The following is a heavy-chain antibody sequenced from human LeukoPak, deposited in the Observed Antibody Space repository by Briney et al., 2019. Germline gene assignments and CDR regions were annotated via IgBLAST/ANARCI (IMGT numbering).Heavy chain of an antibody. CDR2: ISYDGSNK. J-gene: IGHJ4*02. D-gene: IGHD3-22*01. Sequence: GRSLRLSFAASGFTFSSYGMHWVRQAPGKGLEWVAVISYDGSNKYYADSVKGRFTISRDNSKNTLYLQMNSLRAEDTAVYYCAKDPYYDSSGLIYYFDYWGQGTLVTVSS. CDR3: AKDPYYDSSGLIYYFDY. CDR1: GFTFSSYG. V-gene: IGHV3-30*18.